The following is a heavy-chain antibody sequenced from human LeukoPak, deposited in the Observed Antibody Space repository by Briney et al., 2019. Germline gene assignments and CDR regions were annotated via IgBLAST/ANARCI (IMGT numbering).Heavy chain of an antibody. CDR2: IYYSGST. CDR3: ARQGIVVVPAATRGYNWFDP. V-gene: IGHV4-39*01. D-gene: IGHD2-2*01. Sequence: SETLSLTCTVSGGSISRSSYYWGWIRQPPGKGLEWIGSIYYSGSTYYDPSLKSRVTVSVDTSKNQFSLKLSSVTAADTAVYHCARQGIVVVPAATRGYNWFDPWGQGTLVTVSS. CDR1: GGSISRSSYY. J-gene: IGHJ5*02.